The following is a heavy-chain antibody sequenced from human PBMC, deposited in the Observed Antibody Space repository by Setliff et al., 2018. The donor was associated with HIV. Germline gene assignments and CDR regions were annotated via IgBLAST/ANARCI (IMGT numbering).Heavy chain of an antibody. CDR3: SFNYYDSRDSYAP. CDR1: GGSFRGYY. Sequence: SETLSLTCAVEGGSFRGYYWSWIRQSPGKGLEWIGEINQSGSTKYNPSLKSRVTISEDAPKNQVSLKLRSVTAADTAQYYCSFNYYDSRDSYAPWGQGTLVTV. D-gene: IGHD3-22*01. CDR2: INQSGST. J-gene: IGHJ1*01. V-gene: IGHV4-34*01.